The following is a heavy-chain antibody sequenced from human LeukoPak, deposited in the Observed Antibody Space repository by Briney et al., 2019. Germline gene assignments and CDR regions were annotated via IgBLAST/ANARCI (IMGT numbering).Heavy chain of an antibody. CDR3: ARRLYYDTAGSPFDL. V-gene: IGHV3-74*01. CDR2: IHGDGGDT. J-gene: IGHJ4*02. CDR1: GFTFRSYW. D-gene: IGHD3-22*01. Sequence: PGGSLRLSCAASGFTFRSYWMSWIRQSPGKELLWVSRIHGDGGDTSYADSVKGRFTIPRDNAKNTLYLQMDGLTAEDTAVYYCARRLYYDTAGSPFDLWGQGTLVIVSS.